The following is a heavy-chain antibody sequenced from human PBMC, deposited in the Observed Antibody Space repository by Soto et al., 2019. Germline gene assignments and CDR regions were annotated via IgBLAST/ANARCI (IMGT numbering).Heavy chain of an antibody. J-gene: IGHJ6*02. V-gene: IGHV3-7*01. CDR1: GFTFSSYW. CDR3: AREYCSGGSCYLPKIYYYYGMDV. Sequence: GGSLSLSCAASGFTFSSYWMSWVRQAPGKGLEWVANIKQDGSEKYYVDSVKGRFTISRDNAKNSLYLQMNSLRAEDTAVYYCAREYCSGGSCYLPKIYYYYGMDVWGQGTTVTVSS. CDR2: IKQDGSEK. D-gene: IGHD2-15*01.